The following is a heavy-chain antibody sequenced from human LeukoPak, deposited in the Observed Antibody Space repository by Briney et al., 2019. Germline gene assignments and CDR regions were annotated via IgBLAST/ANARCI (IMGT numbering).Heavy chain of an antibody. CDR1: GGSISGYF. J-gene: IGHJ4*02. CDR2: VYSDETT. Sequence: SETLSLTCTVSGGSISGYFWSWIRQPPEKGLEWLGYVYSDETTNYSPSLRSRITISIDTSKNQFSLNLRSVTAADTAVYYCARNGIHGYSGLDFWGQGTLVTVSS. CDR3: ARNGIHGYSGLDF. D-gene: IGHD5-12*01. V-gene: IGHV4-59*08.